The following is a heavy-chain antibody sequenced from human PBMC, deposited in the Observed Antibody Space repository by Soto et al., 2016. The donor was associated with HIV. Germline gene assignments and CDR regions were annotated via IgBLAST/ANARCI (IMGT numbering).Heavy chain of an antibody. Sequence: QVQLVQSGAEVKKPGSSVKVSCKASGGTFSSFAISWVRQAPGQGLEWMGGIIPIFGTANYAQKFQGRVTITADESTSTAFMELSSLRSEDTAVYYCARGDSGYPNYYYFMDVRGKGTTVIVSS. CDR3: ARGDSGYPNYYYFMDV. J-gene: IGHJ6*03. V-gene: IGHV1-69*12. D-gene: IGHD5-12*01. CDR2: IIPIFGTA. CDR1: GGTFSSFA.